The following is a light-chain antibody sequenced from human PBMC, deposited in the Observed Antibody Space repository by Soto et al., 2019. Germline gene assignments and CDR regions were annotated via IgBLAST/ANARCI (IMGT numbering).Light chain of an antibody. CDR3: QQRRTWPLT. CDR1: QSVSSY. Sequence: IVMTHSPSTLSVSPLERATLSFRASQSVSSYLAWYQHKPGQAPRLLIYDASNRATGVPARFSGGGSGTDFTLTISSLEPEDFAVYYCQQRRTWPLTFGGGTKWIS. J-gene: IGKJ4*01. V-gene: IGKV3-11*01. CDR2: DAS.